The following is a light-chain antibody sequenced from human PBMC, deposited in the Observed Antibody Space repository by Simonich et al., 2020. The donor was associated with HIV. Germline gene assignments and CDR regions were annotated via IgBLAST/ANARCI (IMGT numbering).Light chain of an antibody. V-gene: IGLV2-14*03. CDR1: IRDVGGYNY. Sequence: QSALTQPASVSVSPGQSITISCTGTIRDVGGYNYVSWYQQHPGKFPKHMIYDVSKRPPGGSNRFSGSKSGNTASLTISGLQAADEADYYCSSYTSSTTLGGVFGGGTKLTVL. CDR2: DVS. J-gene: IGLJ3*02. CDR3: SSYTSSTTLGGV.